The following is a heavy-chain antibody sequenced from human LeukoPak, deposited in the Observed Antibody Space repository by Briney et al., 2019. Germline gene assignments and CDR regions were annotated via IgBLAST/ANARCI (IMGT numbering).Heavy chain of an antibody. V-gene: IGHV4-39*01. Sequence: SETLSLTCTVSGGSVSSNSYFWGWIRQPPGKGLEWIGSIYYSGSTYYNPSLKSRVTISVDTSKNQFSLKLSSLTAADTAVYYCASLLGFCSGGSCWPGYWGQGTLVTVSS. D-gene: IGHD2-15*01. CDR2: IYYSGST. CDR3: ASLLGFCSGGSCWPGY. J-gene: IGHJ4*02. CDR1: GGSVSSNSYF.